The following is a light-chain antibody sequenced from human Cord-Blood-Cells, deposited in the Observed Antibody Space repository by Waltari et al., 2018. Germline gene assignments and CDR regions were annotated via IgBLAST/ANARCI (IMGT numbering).Light chain of an antibody. V-gene: IGLV1-40*01. CDR2: CNS. J-gene: IGLJ1*01. CDR1: SSTFGAGYA. CDR3: QSYDSSLSAYV. Sequence: QPVLTPPPSVSGAPGQSVTISCTGSSSTFGAGYAVHWYQQLPGTAPKLLIYCNSNRPSGVPDRFSGSKSGTSASLAITGLQAEDEADYYCQSYDSSLSAYVFGTGTKVTVL.